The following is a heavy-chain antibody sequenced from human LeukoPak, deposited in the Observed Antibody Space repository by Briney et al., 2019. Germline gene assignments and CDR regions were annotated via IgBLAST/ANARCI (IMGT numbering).Heavy chain of an antibody. V-gene: IGHV4-59*01. Sequence: SETLSLTCTVSGGSISSYYWSWIRQPPGKGLEWIGYIYYSGSTKYNPSLKSRVTISVDTSKNQFSLKLSSVTAADTAVYYCARHLNNCGDDCYIFDYWGQGTLVTVSS. CDR2: IYYSGST. CDR3: ARHLNNCGDDCYIFDY. CDR1: GGSISSYY. D-gene: IGHD2-21*01. J-gene: IGHJ4*02.